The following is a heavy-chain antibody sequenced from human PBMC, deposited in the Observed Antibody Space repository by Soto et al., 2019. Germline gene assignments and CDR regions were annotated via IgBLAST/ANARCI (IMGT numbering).Heavy chain of an antibody. V-gene: IGHV1-8*01. CDR2: VNPNSGNT. CDR1: GYIFSSHD. D-gene: IGHD4-17*01. Sequence: QVQLVQSGAEVKEPGASVKVSCKSSGYIFSSHDINWVRQATGQGLEWMGSVNPNSGNTLYTRRFQGRVTMTSSTSISTAYMELSSLRFDDTAGYYCARARDSGDVDYWGQGTLVTVSS. J-gene: IGHJ4*02. CDR3: ARARDSGDVDY.